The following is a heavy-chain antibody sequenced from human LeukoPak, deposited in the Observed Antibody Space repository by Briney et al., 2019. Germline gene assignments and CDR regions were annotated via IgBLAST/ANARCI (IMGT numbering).Heavy chain of an antibody. J-gene: IGHJ4*02. V-gene: IGHV4-39*01. CDR3: ARGDSSGYYSNFDY. CDR1: GGSISSSSYY. CDR2: IYYSGST. Sequence: SETLSLTCTVSGGSISSSSYYWGWIRQPPGKGLEWIGSIYYSGSTYYNPSLKSRVTISVDTSKNQFSLKLSSVTAADTAVYYFARGDSSGYYSNFDYWGQGTLVTVSS. D-gene: IGHD3-22*01.